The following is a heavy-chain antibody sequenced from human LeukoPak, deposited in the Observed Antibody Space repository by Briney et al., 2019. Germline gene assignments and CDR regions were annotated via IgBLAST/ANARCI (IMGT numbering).Heavy chain of an antibody. V-gene: IGHV3-23*01. D-gene: IGHD1-1*01. CDR1: GFTFSSYA. Sequence: PGGSLRLSCAASGFTFSSYAMSWVRQAPGKGLEWVSGISGSGDNTYYADSVKGRFTISRDNSKNTLYLQMNSLRAEDTAVYYGAKDGVRVERLAVYNWFDPWGQGTLVTVSS. J-gene: IGHJ5*02. CDR2: ISGSGDNT. CDR3: AKDGVRVERLAVYNWFDP.